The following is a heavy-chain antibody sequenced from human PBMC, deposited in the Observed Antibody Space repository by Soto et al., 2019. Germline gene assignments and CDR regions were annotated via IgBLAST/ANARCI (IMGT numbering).Heavy chain of an antibody. D-gene: IGHD2-21*02. CDR2: VYHTGDT. CDR1: GGTVASSHW. CDR3: AREIVTAGGNNYFDP. Sequence: PSETLSLTCGVSGGTVASSHWCSCVRQSPGRGLEWIGNVYHTGDTNFNPSLQSRVTFSVDKSNNQFSLRLTSVTAADTAVYFCAREIVTAGGNNYFDPWGPGTLVTSPQ. V-gene: IGHV4-4*02. J-gene: IGHJ5*02.